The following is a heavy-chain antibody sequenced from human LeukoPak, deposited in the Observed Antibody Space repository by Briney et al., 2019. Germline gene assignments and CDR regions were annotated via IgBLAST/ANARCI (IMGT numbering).Heavy chain of an antibody. D-gene: IGHD1-26*01. J-gene: IGHJ4*02. CDR3: ATTSAPRGSYTSDY. CDR2: INDPGGST. CDR1: GFTFSSYA. Sequence: SGGSLRLSCAASGFTFSSYAMSWVRQAPGKGLEWVSSINDPGGSTACADSVKGRFTISRDNSKNTLYLQMNSLRAEDTAVYYCATTSAPRGSYTSDYWGQGALVTVSS. V-gene: IGHV3-23*01.